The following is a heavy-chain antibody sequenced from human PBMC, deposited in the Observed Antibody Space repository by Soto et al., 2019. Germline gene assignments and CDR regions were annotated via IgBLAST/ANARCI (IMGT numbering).Heavy chain of an antibody. CDR3: AVSIGARYFDY. J-gene: IGHJ4*02. CDR1: GGSISSGDYY. D-gene: IGHD6-6*01. V-gene: IGHV4-30-4*01. Sequence: QVQLQESGPGLVKPSQTLSLTCTVSGGSISSGDYYWSWIRQPPGKGLEWIGYIYYSGSTYYNPTLKRRVTISGDTSKNQFSLKLSSVTAADTAVYYCAVSIGARYFDYWGQGTLVTVSS. CDR2: IYYSGST.